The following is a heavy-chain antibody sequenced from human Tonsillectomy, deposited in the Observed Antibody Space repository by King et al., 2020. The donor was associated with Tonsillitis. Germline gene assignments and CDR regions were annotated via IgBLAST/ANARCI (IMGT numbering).Heavy chain of an antibody. J-gene: IGHJ4*02. Sequence: VQLVESGGGLVQPGGSLRLSCAASGFTFSTYAMSWVRQAPGKGLEWVSAISGAGGSTYYADFVKGRFTISRDNSKNTMYLQMNSLRAEDTAVYYCAKFYRDCSGGSCYRPLFDYWGQGTLVTVSS. V-gene: IGHV3-23*04. D-gene: IGHD2-15*01. CDR1: GFTFSTYA. CDR2: ISGAGGST. CDR3: AKFYRDCSGGSCYRPLFDY.